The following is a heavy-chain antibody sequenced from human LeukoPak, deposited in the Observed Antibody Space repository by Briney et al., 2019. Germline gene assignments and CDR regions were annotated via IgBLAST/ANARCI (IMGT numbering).Heavy chain of an antibody. Sequence: ASVKVSCKASGYTFTSYGISWVRQAPGQGLEWMGWISAYNGNTNYAQKLQGRVTMTTDTSTSTAYMELRSLRSDDTAVYYCSRDCYVVATLRHFDYWGQGTLVTVSS. CDR3: SRDCYVVATLRHFDY. CDR1: GYTFTSYG. CDR2: ISAYNGNT. D-gene: IGHD5-12*01. V-gene: IGHV1-18*01. J-gene: IGHJ4*02.